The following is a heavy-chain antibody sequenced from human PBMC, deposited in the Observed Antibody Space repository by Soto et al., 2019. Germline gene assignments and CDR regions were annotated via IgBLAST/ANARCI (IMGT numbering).Heavy chain of an antibody. CDR3: ERVSGDMVDIRYNYPMDGREPLSDVHV. V-gene: IGHV3-30*04. CDR1: GFTFSYYP. CDR2: ISFDGSNK. Sequence: QMQLVESGGSAVQHGRSLRISCAASGFTFSYYPMHWVRQAPGKGLEWGAVISFDGSNKYYADSVKGRFTISRDNSKNTLYLQMNSLRGEDTAVYYCERVSGDMVDIRYNYPMDGREPLSDVHVWGQGITVTVSS. D-gene: IGHD3-16*02. J-gene: IGHJ6*02.